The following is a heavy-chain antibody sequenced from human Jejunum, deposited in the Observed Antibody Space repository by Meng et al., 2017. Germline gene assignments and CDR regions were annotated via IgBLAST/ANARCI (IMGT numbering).Heavy chain of an antibody. Sequence: GSLRLSCTVSGASVINGLYFWSWIRQPPGQALEWIGRVYYSGSTDYNPSLKSRVTISLDMSKNQFSLKLNSVSAADSAVYYCARTYSTSFFDRWGQGTLVTVSS. D-gene: IGHD6-6*01. CDR2: VYYSGST. J-gene: IGHJ4*02. V-gene: IGHV4-61*01. CDR1: GASVINGLYF. CDR3: ARTYSTSFFDR.